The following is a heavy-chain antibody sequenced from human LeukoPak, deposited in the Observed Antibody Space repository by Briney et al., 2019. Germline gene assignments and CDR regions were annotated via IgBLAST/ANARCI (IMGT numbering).Heavy chain of an antibody. D-gene: IGHD6-13*01. V-gene: IGHV3-23*01. Sequence: GGSLGLSCAASGFTPRSYAMSWVRQAPGKGLEWVSAISDSDGSTDYADSVKGRFTISRDNSKNTLYLQMNSLRAEDTAVYYCAKVIAAAGTQCWGQGTLVTVSS. CDR2: ISDSDGST. CDR1: GFTPRSYA. CDR3: AKVIAAAGTQC. J-gene: IGHJ4*02.